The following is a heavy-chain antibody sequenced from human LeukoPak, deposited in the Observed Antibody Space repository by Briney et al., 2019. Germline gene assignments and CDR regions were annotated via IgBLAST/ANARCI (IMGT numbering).Heavy chain of an antibody. CDR1: GGSISSGGYS. J-gene: IGHJ4*02. Sequence: SETLSLTCAVSGGSISSGGYSWSWIRQPPGKGLEWIGYIYHSGSTYYNPSLKSRVTISVDRSKNQFSLKLSSVTAADTAVCYCARGDGSGYSYGTIDYWGQGTLVTVSS. CDR3: ARGDGSGYSYGTIDY. V-gene: IGHV4-30-2*01. CDR2: IYHSGST. D-gene: IGHD5-18*01.